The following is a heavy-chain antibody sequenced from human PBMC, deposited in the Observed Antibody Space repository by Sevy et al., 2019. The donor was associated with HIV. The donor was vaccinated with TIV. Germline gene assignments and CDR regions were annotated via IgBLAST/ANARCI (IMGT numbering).Heavy chain of an antibody. CDR2: IFHTGNT. D-gene: IGHD4-17*01. Sequence: SETLSLTCAVSGGPISSGVYSWNWIRQPPGKGLEWVGYIFHTGNTCYNPSLKGRVTMSVDRSKNQFSLKMSSVTAADTAVYFCARDGGTMTTPGSFDFWGQGTMVTVSS. CDR3: ARDGGTMTTPGSFDF. CDR1: GGPISSGVYS. J-gene: IGHJ3*01. V-gene: IGHV4-30-2*01.